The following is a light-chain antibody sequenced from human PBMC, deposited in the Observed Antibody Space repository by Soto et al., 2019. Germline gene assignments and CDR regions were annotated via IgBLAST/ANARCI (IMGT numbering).Light chain of an antibody. J-gene: IGLJ1*01. V-gene: IGLV2-14*03. CDR2: DVS. Sequence: QSVLTQPDSVSGSPGQSVAISCTAATSDIGNYNYVSWYQQRPGKVPKLIIHDVSDRPSGVSDRFSGSKSGNTASLTISGLQAEDEADYYCSSYTSTSTDVFGTGTQLTVL. CDR1: TSDIGNYNY. CDR3: SSYTSTSTDV.